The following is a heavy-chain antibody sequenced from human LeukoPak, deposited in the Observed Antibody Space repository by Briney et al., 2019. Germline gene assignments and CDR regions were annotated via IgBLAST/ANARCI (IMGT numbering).Heavy chain of an antibody. CDR3: ARDTNIARYFL. CDR2: LHYGGST. D-gene: IGHD2-8*01. Sequence: SETLSLTCTVSGGSISSGPYYWGWTRQPPGKDLEWIGSLHYGGSTYYNPSLKSRVTIIVDTSKNQFSLKLTSVTAADTAVYYCARDTNIARYFLWGQGTLVTVSS. J-gene: IGHJ4*02. CDR1: GGSISSGPYY. V-gene: IGHV4-39*07.